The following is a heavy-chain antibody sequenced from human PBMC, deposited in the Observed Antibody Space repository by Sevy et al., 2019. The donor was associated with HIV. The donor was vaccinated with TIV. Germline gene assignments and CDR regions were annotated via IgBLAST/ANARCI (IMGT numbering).Heavy chain of an antibody. V-gene: IGHV4-59*01. CDR3: GRDGYYSDSSGYYHYYFDY. CDR1: GGSISSYY. Sequence: SETLSLTCTVSGGSISSYYWSWIRQPPGKGLEWIGYIYYSGSTKYNPSLMSRVSISVDTTKNQFSLKRNSVTAADTAVYYCGRDGYYSDSSGYYHYYFDYWGQGTLVTVS. J-gene: IGHJ4*02. CDR2: IYYSGST. D-gene: IGHD3-22*01.